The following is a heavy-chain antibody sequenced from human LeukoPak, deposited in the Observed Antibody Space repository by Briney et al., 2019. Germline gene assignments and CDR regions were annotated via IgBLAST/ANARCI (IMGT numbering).Heavy chain of an antibody. V-gene: IGHV3-23*01. CDR3: AHQVPPNDEFFDH. CDR1: GFTFSSYS. CDR2: ISNTGCAT. J-gene: IGHJ5*02. Sequence: QPGGSLRLSCVASGFTFSSYSMHWVRQAPGEGLEWLSGISNTGCATDYADSIKGRFTISRDNSKNTVFLQMNSLRAEDTAEYFCAHQVPPNDEFFDHWGQGTLVTVSS.